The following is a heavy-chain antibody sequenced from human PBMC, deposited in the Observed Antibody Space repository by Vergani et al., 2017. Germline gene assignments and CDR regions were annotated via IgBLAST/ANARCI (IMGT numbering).Heavy chain of an antibody. J-gene: IGHJ4*02. Sequence: QITLKESGPTLVKPTQTLTLTCTFSGFSLSPSGGGVGWIRQPPGKCLEWLALIYLDDDTRYRPSLKSRLTITKDTAQQQVVLTLTNMDAVDTATYYCAHTLGYVDWLPTPSYFDYWGQGTLVTVSS. CDR2: IYLDDDT. CDR3: AHTLGYVDWLPTPSYFDY. CDR1: GFSLSPSGGG. V-gene: IGHV2-5*02. D-gene: IGHD3-9*01.